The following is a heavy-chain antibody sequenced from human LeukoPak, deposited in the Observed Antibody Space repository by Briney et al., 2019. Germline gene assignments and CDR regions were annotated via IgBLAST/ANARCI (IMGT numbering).Heavy chain of an antibody. D-gene: IGHD2-2*01. CDR1: RFTFSSYW. Sequence: GGSLRLSCAASRFTFSSYWMSWVRQAPGKGLEWVANIKQDGSEKYYVDSVKGRFTISRDNAKNSLYLQMNSLRAEDTAVYICARDLSPSRCSTTSCPQGFDYWGQGTLVTVSS. CDR3: ARDLSPSRCSTTSCPQGFDY. V-gene: IGHV3-7*01. CDR2: IKQDGSEK. J-gene: IGHJ4*02.